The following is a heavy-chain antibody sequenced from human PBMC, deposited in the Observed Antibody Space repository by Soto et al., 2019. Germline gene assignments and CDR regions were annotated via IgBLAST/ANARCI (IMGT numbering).Heavy chain of an antibody. V-gene: IGHV3-33*01. J-gene: IGHJ3*02. D-gene: IGHD3-10*01. CDR3: ARDRNYYGSGTHDAFDI. Sequence: GGSLRLSCAASGFTFSSYGMHWVRQAPGKGLEWVAVIWYDGSNKYYADSVKGRFTISRDNSKNTLYLQMNSLRAEDRAVYYFARDRNYYGSGTHDAFDIWGQGTMVTVSS. CDR2: IWYDGSNK. CDR1: GFTFSSYG.